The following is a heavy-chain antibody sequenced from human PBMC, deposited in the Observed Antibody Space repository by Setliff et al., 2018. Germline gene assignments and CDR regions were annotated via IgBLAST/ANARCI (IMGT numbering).Heavy chain of an antibody. J-gene: IGHJ1*01. Sequence: SETLSLTCTVSGYPINTHYWSRIRQSPGKGLEWIGYFHISGNVRSVNYNPSLKSRVTISVDTSKSQFYLNLTSVTAADTTLYYCARTGTGYYYGEFQRWGQGTLVTVSS. D-gene: IGHD3-22*01. CDR2: FHISGNVRSV. CDR1: GYPINTHY. CDR3: ARTGTGYYYGEFQR. V-gene: IGHV4-4*08.